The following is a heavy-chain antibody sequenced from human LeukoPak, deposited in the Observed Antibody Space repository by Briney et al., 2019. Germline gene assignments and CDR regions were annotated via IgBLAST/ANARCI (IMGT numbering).Heavy chain of an antibody. D-gene: IGHD3-10*01. V-gene: IGHV4-31*03. Sequence: PSQTLSLTCTVSGGSISSGGYYWSWIRQHPGKGLEWIGYIYYSGSTYYNPSLKSRVTISVDTSKNQFSLKLSSVTAADTAVYYCARFYGSGSYSTPDAFDIWGRGTMVTVSS. CDR2: IYYSGST. J-gene: IGHJ3*02. CDR3: ARFYGSGSYSTPDAFDI. CDR1: GGSISSGGYY.